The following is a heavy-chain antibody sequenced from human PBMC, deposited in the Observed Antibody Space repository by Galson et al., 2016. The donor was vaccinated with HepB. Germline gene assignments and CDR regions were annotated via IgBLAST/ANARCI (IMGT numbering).Heavy chain of an antibody. V-gene: IGHV3-33*06. J-gene: IGHJ4*02. Sequence: SLRLSCAASGITFSSHGMHWVRQAPGKGLEWVAIIWYDGSKKYYADSVKGRFIISRDNSKNTLYLQMNSLRVEDTAFYYCAKDRNNWSFDYWGQGTLVTVSS. D-gene: IGHD1-20*01. CDR3: AKDRNNWSFDY. CDR2: IWYDGSKK. CDR1: GITFSSHG.